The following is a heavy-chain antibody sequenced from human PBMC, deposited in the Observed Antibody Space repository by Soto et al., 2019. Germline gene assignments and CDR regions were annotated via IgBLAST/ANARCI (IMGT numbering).Heavy chain of an antibody. CDR3: ARVEESYDQGYYYGMDV. Sequence: SETLSLTCAISGDSVSSNSAAWNWIRQSPSRGLEWLGRTYYRSKWYNDYAVSVKSRITINPDTSKNQFSLQLNTVTAEDTAVYYCARVEESYDQGYYYGMDVWGQGTTVTVSS. D-gene: IGHD5-12*01. CDR1: GDSVSSNSAA. V-gene: IGHV6-1*01. CDR2: TYYRSKWYN. J-gene: IGHJ6*02.